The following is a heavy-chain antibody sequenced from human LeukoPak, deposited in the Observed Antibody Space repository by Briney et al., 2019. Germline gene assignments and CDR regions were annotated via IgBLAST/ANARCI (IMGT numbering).Heavy chain of an antibody. V-gene: IGHV1-69*05. J-gene: IGHJ4*02. CDR2: VIPIFGTA. CDR3: ARVLAAAGMSG. Sequence: ASVKVSCKASGYTFTFYYIHWVRQAPGQGLEWMGGVIPIFGTANYAQKFQGRVTITTDESTSTAYMELSSLRSEDTAVYYCARVLAAAGMSGWGQGTLVTVSS. CDR1: GYTFTFYY. D-gene: IGHD6-13*01.